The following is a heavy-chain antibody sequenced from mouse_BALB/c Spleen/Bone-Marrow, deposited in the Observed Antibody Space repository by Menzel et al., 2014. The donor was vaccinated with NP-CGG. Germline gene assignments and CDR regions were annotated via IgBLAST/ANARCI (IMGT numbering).Heavy chain of an antibody. CDR1: GYAFSSYW. CDR2: IYPGDGDT. D-gene: IGHD2-1*01. Sequence: QVQLQQSGAELVRPGSSVKISCKASGYAFSSYWMNWVKQRPGQGLEWIGQIYPGDGDTNYSGKFKGKATLTADDSSSTAYMQLSSLTSEDSAVYFCAFGNCDIDYWGQGTTLTVSS. CDR3: AFGNCDIDY. J-gene: IGHJ2*01. V-gene: IGHV1-80*01.